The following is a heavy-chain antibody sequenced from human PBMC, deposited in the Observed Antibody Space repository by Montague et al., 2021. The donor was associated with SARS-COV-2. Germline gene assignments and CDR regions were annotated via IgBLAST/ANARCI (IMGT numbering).Heavy chain of an antibody. J-gene: IGHJ4*02. CDR1: GGSISSSNW. Sequence: SETLSLTCAVSGGSISSSNWWSWVRQPPGKGLEWFGEIYHSGNTNYNPSLQSRFTISVDKSKNQFSLRLSSVTAADKAVYYCASIPILLAHRFDYWGQGTLVTVSS. CDR3: ASIPILLAHRFDY. V-gene: IGHV4-4*02. CDR2: IYHSGNT.